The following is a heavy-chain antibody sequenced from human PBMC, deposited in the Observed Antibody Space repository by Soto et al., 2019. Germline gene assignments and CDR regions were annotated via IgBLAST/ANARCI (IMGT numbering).Heavy chain of an antibody. V-gene: IGHV1-69*13. CDR2: IIPMYDAK. CDR1: GGDFRNSA. J-gene: IGHJ6*02. D-gene: IGHD2-15*01. Sequence: PVKVSCKASGGDFRNSAITWVRQAPGQGLEWMGRIIPMYDAKNYAQKFHGRVTITADEASNTAYMELSSLRSEDTASYYCATSVGAIGYRFFNMDVWGPGTTVTVSS. CDR3: ATSVGAIGYRFFNMDV.